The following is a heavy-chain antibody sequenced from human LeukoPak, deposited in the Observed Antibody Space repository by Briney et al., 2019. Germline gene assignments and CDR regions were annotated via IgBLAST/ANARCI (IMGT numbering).Heavy chain of an antibody. Sequence: GASVKVSCKASGYTFTSYYMHWVRQAPGQGLEWMGIINPSGGSTSYAQKFQGRVTMTRDTSTSTVYMELSSLRSEDTAVYYCARDQGGDRKALDYFDYWGQGTLVTVSS. CDR1: GYTFTSYY. D-gene: IGHD2-21*01. V-gene: IGHV1-46*01. CDR2: INPSGGST. J-gene: IGHJ4*02. CDR3: ARDQGGDRKALDYFDY.